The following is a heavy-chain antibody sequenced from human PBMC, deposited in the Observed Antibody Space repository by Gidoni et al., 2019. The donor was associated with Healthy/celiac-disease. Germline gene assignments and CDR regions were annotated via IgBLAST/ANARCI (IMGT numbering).Heavy chain of an antibody. CDR2: ISSSSSYI. D-gene: IGHD5-12*01. CDR1: GFTFSSYS. Sequence: EVQLVESGGGLVKPGGSLRLSCAASGFTFSSYSRNWFRQAPGKGREWVSSISSSSSYIYYADSVKGRFTISRDNAKNSLYLQMNSLRAEDTAVYYCARNFAMVATTDYWGQGTLVTVSS. J-gene: IGHJ4*02. V-gene: IGHV3-21*01. CDR3: ARNFAMVATTDY.